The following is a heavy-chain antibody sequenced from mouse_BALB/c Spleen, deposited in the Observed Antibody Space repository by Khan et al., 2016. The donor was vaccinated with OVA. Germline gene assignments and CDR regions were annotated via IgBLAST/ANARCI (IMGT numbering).Heavy chain of an antibody. CDR1: GYTFTNYG. Sequence: QIQLVQSGPELKKPGETVKISCKASGYTFTNYGMNWVKQAPGKGLKWMGWINTYTGEPTYADDFKGRFAFSLDTSASTAYLQINNLKNEDTATDFCASHGYWYFDVWGAGTTVTVSS. CDR3: ASHGYWYFDV. J-gene: IGHJ1*01. V-gene: IGHV9-3-1*01. CDR2: INTYTGEP.